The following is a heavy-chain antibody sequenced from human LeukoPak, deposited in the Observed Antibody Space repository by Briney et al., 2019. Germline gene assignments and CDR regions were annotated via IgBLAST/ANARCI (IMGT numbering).Heavy chain of an antibody. D-gene: IGHD5-18*01. CDR3: ARRGFNYGHFDY. CDR1: GGSISGRSYY. Sequence: SETLSLTCTVSGGSISGRSYYWGWIRQPPGKGLEWIGIIYYSGSTYYNPSLKSRVTISVDTSRNQLSLKLSSVTAADTAVYYCARRGFNYGHFDYWGQGALVTVSS. CDR2: IYYSGST. J-gene: IGHJ4*02. V-gene: IGHV4-39*01.